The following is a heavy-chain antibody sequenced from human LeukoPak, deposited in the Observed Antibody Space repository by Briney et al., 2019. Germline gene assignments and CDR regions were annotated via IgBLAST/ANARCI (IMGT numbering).Heavy chain of an antibody. V-gene: IGHV3-53*01. CDR3: ARAAYDSDSYIVNHDY. D-gene: IGHD3-16*02. CDR2: IFRDDTT. CDR1: GFTVNTKN. Sequence: GGSLRLSCAASGFTVNTKNMSWVRQAPGKGRGWVSVIFRDDTTYYADSVKGRFTISRDNSKNTLYLHMSSLRTEDTAVYYCARAAYDSDSYIVNHDYWGQGTLVTVSS. J-gene: IGHJ4*02.